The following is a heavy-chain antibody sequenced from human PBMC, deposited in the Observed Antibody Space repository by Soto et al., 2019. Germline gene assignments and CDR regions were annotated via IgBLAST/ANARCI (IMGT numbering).Heavy chain of an antibody. D-gene: IGHD1-7*01. V-gene: IGHV3-30*18. CDR2: ITYDGSFQ. J-gene: IGHJ4*02. CDR1: GFNFDNYG. CDR3: AKDRVGGTFYTPLGF. Sequence: GGSLRLSCQASGFNFDNYGMHWVRQAPGKGLEWVAVITYDGSFQYYADSVKGRFTISRDNSKNALFLHLNTLKPEDTAVYHCAKDRVGGTFYTPLGFWGQGTLVTVSS.